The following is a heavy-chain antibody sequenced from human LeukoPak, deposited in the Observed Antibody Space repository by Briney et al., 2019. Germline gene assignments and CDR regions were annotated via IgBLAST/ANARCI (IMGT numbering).Heavy chain of an antibody. V-gene: IGHV3-23*01. CDR1: GFTFSSYA. J-gene: IGHJ4*02. CDR2: ISGSGGST. CDR3: ARAGLYSSSWPY. D-gene: IGHD6-13*01. Sequence: GGSLRLSCAASGFTFSSYAMNWVRQAPGKGLEWVSVISGSGGSTYYADSVKGRFSISRDNSKNTLYLQMNSLRAEDTAIYYCARAGLYSSSWPYWGQGTLVTVSS.